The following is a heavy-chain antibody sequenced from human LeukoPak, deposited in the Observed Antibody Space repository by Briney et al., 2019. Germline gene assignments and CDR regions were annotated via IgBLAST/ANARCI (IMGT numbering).Heavy chain of an antibody. CDR1: GGSFSGYY. CDR2: INHSGST. V-gene: IGHV4-34*01. Sequence: SETLSLTCAVYGGSFSGYYWSWIRQPPGKGLEWIGEINHSGSTNYNPSLKSRVTISVDTSKNQFSLKLSSVTAADTAVYYCARGGLYYYYYYMDVWGKGTTVTVSS. CDR3: ARGGLYYYYYYMDV. J-gene: IGHJ6*03.